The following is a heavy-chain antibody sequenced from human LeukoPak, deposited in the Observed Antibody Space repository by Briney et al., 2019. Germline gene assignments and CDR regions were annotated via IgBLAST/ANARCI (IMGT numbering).Heavy chain of an antibody. D-gene: IGHD2-15*01. Sequence: PGGSLRLSCAASGFTSSSYALNWVRQLPGKGLEWVATVSGSGDRMYHADSVKGRFTISRDNSENTVYLQMNSLRVEDTAIYYCAKDRSSGGSCYNYWGRGTQVTVSS. CDR2: VSGSGDRM. CDR1: GFTSSSYA. CDR3: AKDRSSGGSCYNY. J-gene: IGHJ4*02. V-gene: IGHV3-23*01.